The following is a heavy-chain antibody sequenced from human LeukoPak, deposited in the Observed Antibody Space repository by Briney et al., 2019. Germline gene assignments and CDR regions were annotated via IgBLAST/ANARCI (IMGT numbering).Heavy chain of an antibody. J-gene: IGHJ4*02. CDR1: GGTFSSYA. Sequence: ASVKVSCKASGGTFSSYAISWVRQAPGQGLEWMGGIIPIFGTANYAQKFQGRVTITADKSTSTAYMELSSLRSEDTAVYYCGSSGYYSRCGYYFDYWGQGTLVTVSP. D-gene: IGHD3-22*01. CDR2: IIPIFGTA. V-gene: IGHV1-69*06. CDR3: GSSGYYSRCGYYFDY.